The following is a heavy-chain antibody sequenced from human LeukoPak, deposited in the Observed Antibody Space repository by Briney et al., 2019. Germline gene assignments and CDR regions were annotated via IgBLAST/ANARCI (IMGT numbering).Heavy chain of an antibody. CDR3: ARVSLYCSGGSCYSDWFDP. V-gene: IGHV1-18*01. CDR2: ISAYNGNT. J-gene: IGHJ5*02. Sequence: ASVKVSCKASGGTFSSYAISWARQAPGQGLEWMGWISAYNGNTNYAQKLQGRVTMTTDTSTSTAYMELRSLRSDDTAVHYCARVSLYCSGGSCYSDWFDPWGQGTLVTVSS. D-gene: IGHD2-15*01. CDR1: GGTFSSYA.